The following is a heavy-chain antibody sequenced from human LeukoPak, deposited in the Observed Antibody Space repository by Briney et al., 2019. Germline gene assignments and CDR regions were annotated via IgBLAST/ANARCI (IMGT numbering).Heavy chain of an antibody. CDR1: GYTFTSYY. J-gene: IGHJ6*03. CDR2: INPSGGST. CDR3: ARDGYSYGQGRYYYYYYMDV. V-gene: IGHV1-46*01. D-gene: IGHD5-18*01. Sequence: GASVKVSCGASGYTFTSYYMHWVRQAPGQGLEWMGIINPSGGSTSYAQKFQGRVTMTRDTSTSTVYMELSSLRSEDTAVYYCARDGYSYGQGRYYYYYYMDVWGKGTTVTVSS.